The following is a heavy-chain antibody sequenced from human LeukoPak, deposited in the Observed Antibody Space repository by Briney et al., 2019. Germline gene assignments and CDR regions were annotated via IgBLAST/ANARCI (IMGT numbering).Heavy chain of an antibody. V-gene: IGHV4-34*01. D-gene: IGHD1-26*01. CDR2: INHSGST. Sequence: SETLSLTCAVYGGSFSGYYWSWIRQPPGKGLEWIGEINHSGSTNYNPSLKSRVTISVDTSKNQFSLKLSSVTAADTAVYYCARATGWELFDYWGQGTLVTVSS. J-gene: IGHJ4*02. CDR3: ARATGWELFDY. CDR1: GGSFSGYY.